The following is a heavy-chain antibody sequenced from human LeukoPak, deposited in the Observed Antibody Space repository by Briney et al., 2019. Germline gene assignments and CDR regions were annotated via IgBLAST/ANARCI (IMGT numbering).Heavy chain of an antibody. Sequence: GGSLRLSCAASGFTFSSYGMHWVRQAPGKGLEWVAVISYDGSDKYYADSVKGRFTISRDNSKNTLYLEMNSLRVEDTAVYYCAKRYSSGWYYFDYWGQGTLVTVSS. CDR3: AKRYSSGWYYFDY. D-gene: IGHD6-19*01. V-gene: IGHV3-30*18. CDR1: GFTFSSYG. J-gene: IGHJ4*02. CDR2: ISYDGSDK.